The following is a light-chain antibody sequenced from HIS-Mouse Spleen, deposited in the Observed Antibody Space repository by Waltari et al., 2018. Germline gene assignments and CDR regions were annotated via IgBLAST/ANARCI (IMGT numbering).Light chain of an antibody. Sequence: QSALTQPASVSGSPGQSITISCTGTSSYVGGYNHVSWYQQHPGKAPKLMIYDVSNRPSGVSNRFSGSKSGNTASLTISGLQAEDEADYYCSSYTSSSTLYVFGTGTKVTVL. CDR3: SSYTSSSTLYV. J-gene: IGLJ1*01. CDR2: DVS. CDR1: SSYVGGYNH. V-gene: IGLV2-14*03.